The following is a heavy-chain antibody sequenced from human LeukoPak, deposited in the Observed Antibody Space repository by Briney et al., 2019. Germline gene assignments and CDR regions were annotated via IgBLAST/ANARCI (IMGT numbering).Heavy chain of an antibody. CDR3: ARYYDSSTYYRSDAFDI. CDR2: IYYSGRT. CDR1: GGSIRSYY. J-gene: IGHJ3*02. Sequence: SETLSLTCSVSGGSIRSYYWSWIRQPPGKGLEWIGYIYYSGRTNYNPSLKSRVTMSVDTSKNQFSLKLSSVTAADTAVYYCARYYDSSTYYRSDAFDIWGQGTMVTVSS. D-gene: IGHD3-22*01. V-gene: IGHV4-59*01.